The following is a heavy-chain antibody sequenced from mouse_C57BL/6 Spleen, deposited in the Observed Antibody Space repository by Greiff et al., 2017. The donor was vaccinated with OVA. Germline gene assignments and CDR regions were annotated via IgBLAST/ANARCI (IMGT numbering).Heavy chain of an antibody. CDR1: GYSFTSYY. D-gene: IGHD3-1*01. CDR2: IYPGSGNT. Sequence: QVQLQQSGPELVKPGASVKISCKASGYSFTSYYIHWVKQRPGQGLEWIGWIYPGSGNTKYNEKFKGKATLTADTSSSTAYMQLSSLTSEDSAVYYCARGVSAWFAYWGQGTLVTVSA. V-gene: IGHV1-66*01. J-gene: IGHJ3*01. CDR3: ARGVSAWFAY.